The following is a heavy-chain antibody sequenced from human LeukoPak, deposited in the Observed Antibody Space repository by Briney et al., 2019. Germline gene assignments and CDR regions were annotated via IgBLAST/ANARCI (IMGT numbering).Heavy chain of an antibody. J-gene: IGHJ4*02. Sequence: PGGSLRLSCAASGFTFSSYSLNWVRQAPGKGLEWVSYISSSSITIYHADSVKGRFTISRDNAKNSLHLQMNSLRDEDTAVYYCARWDTSHFDYWGQGTLVTVSS. CDR1: GFTFSSYS. V-gene: IGHV3-48*02. D-gene: IGHD5-18*01. CDR2: ISSSSITI. CDR3: ARWDTSHFDY.